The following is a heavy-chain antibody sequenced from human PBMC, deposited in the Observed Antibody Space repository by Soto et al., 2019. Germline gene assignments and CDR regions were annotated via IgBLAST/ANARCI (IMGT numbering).Heavy chain of an antibody. CDR3: ARGGIAAAGTLDY. D-gene: IGHD6-13*01. CDR2: IIPIFGTA. Sequence: ASVKVCCEASGGTFSSYAMSWVRQAPGQGLEWMGGIIPIFGTANYAQKFQGRVTITADESTSTAYMELSSLRSEDTAVYYCARGGIAAAGTLDYWGQGTLVTVSS. CDR1: GGTFSSYA. V-gene: IGHV1-69*13. J-gene: IGHJ4*02.